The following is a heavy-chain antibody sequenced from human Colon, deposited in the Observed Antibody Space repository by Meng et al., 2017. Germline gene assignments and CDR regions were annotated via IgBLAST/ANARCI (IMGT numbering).Heavy chain of an antibody. V-gene: IGHV3-30*01. CDR1: GLNLVIYT. J-gene: IGHJ5*02. Sequence: VLVGDYGGGLVWAGGSLRLLCAVSGLNLVIYTSHWLREASGKGLEAVSVISYNGGQIYYADSVKGRFTISRDNYRSSVYRQMNSLRDEDTGVYYCASHGGGAWGQGTLVTVSS. CDR3: ASHGGGA. CDR2: ISYNGGQI. D-gene: IGHD3-10*01.